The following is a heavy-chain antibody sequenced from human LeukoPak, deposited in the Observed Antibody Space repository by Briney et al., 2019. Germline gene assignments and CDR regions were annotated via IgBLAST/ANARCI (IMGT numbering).Heavy chain of an antibody. J-gene: IGHJ5*02. CDR3: AKDIGWFDP. CDR2: ISGTGDSP. Sequence: GGSLRLSCAASGFTFRSYAMNWVRQAPGKGREWVSAISGTGDSPHYADSVKGRFTISRDNSKNTLYLQMNSLRAEDTAFYYCAKDIGWFDPWGQGTLVTVSS. V-gene: IGHV3-23*01. CDR1: GFTFRSYA.